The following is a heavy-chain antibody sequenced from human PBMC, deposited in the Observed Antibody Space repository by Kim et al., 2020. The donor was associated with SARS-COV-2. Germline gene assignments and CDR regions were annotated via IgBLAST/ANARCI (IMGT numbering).Heavy chain of an antibody. CDR3: AKDRLDYYDSSGPGMDV. Sequence: VKGRFTISRDNSKNTLYLQMNSLRAEDTAVYYCAKDRLDYYDSSGPGMDVWGQGTTVTVSS. V-gene: IGHV3-30*02. D-gene: IGHD3-22*01. J-gene: IGHJ6*02.